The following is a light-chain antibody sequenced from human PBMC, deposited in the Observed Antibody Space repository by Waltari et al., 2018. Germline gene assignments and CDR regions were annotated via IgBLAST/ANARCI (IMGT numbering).Light chain of an antibody. CDR3: QKYGSLPAT. V-gene: IGKV3-20*01. J-gene: IGKJ1*01. CDR2: DAS. Sequence: IVWTQSPGTLSLSPGERATPSCRASQSVSRSLAWYQQKPGQAPRLLIYDASSRATGIPDRFSGSGSGTVFSLTISRLEPEDFAVYYCQKYGSLPATFGQGTKVEIK. CDR1: QSVSRS.